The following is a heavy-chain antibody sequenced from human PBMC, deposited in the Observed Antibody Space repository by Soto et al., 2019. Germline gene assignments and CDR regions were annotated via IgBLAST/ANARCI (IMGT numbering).Heavy chain of an antibody. CDR2: IIDDGSNE. D-gene: IGHD3-3*01. CDR3: ARDKRDLRFLEWSYYFDY. CDR1: GFTFRSYA. Sequence: GGSLRLSCGTSGFTFRSYAMGWVRQGPGKGLEWVAPIIDDGSNEYYADSVKGRFTISRDNSKNTLYLQMNSLRAEDTAVYYCARDKRDLRFLEWSYYFDYWGQGTLVTVSS. V-gene: IGHV3-30-3*01. J-gene: IGHJ4*02.